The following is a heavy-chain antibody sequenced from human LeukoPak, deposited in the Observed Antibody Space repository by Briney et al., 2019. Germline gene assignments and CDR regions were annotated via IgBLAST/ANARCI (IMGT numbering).Heavy chain of an antibody. CDR2: IYSGGST. Sequence: PGGSLRLSCAASGFTVSSNYMSWVRQAPGKGLEWVSVIYSGGSTYYADSVKGRFTISRDNSKNTLYLQMNSLRAEDTAVYYCARDLLTGYSSSWYVAYYYYGMDVWGQGTAVTVSS. CDR3: ARDLLTGYSSSWYVAYYYYGMDV. CDR1: GFTVSSNY. V-gene: IGHV3-53*05. D-gene: IGHD6-13*01. J-gene: IGHJ6*02.